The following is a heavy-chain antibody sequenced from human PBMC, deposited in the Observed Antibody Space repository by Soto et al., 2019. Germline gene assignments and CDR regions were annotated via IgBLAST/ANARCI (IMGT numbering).Heavy chain of an antibody. CDR2: LFPGDSDI. V-gene: IGHV5-51*01. D-gene: IGHD1-26*01. CDR1: GYSFTTYW. CDR3: ARQEIAGATSAFDI. Sequence: EVRLVQSGAEVKKAGESLKISCKGSGYSFTTYWIGWVRQKPGKGMEWMGILFPGDSDIRYSPSLQGQVTISADKSITPAYLQWSSLKASDTAIYYCARQEIAGATSAFDIWGQGTLVTVSS. J-gene: IGHJ3*02.